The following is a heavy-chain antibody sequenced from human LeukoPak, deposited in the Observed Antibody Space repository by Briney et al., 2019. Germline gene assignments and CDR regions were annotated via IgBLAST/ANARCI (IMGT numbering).Heavy chain of an antibody. CDR1: GYTFTGYY. CDR3: VRGRRWLQLGDFDY. D-gene: IGHD5-24*01. Sequence: ASVKVSCKASGYTFTGYYMHWVRQAPGQGLEWMGWINPNSGGTNYAQKFQGWVTMTRDTSISTAYMELSRLRSDDTAVYYCVRGRRWLQLGDFDYWGQGTLVTVSS. V-gene: IGHV1-2*04. J-gene: IGHJ4*02. CDR2: INPNSGGT.